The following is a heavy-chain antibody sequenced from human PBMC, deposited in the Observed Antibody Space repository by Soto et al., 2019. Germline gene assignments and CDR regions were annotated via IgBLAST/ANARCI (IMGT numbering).Heavy chain of an antibody. Sequence: SETLSLTCTVSGGSISSYYWSWIRQPPGKGLEWIGYIYYSGSTNYNPSLKSRVTISVDTSKNQFSLKLSSVTAADTAVYYCARAGIGYCSGGSCYSFDYWGQGTLVTVSS. D-gene: IGHD2-15*01. CDR2: IYYSGST. V-gene: IGHV4-59*01. CDR1: GGSISSYY. J-gene: IGHJ4*02. CDR3: ARAGIGYCSGGSCYSFDY.